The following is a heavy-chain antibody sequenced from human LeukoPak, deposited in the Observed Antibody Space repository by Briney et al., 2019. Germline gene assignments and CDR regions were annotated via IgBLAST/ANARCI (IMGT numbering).Heavy chain of an antibody. D-gene: IGHD6-19*01. Sequence: GGSLRLSCAASGFTFASYAMSWVRQAPGKGLEWVSAISAGGGSTYYADSVKGRFTISRDNSKNTLYLQMNSLRAEDTAVFYCAKPRGEEWLVGLYDAFDIWGQGTMVTVSS. CDR2: ISAGGGST. CDR3: AKPRGEEWLVGLYDAFDI. J-gene: IGHJ3*02. CDR1: GFTFASYA. V-gene: IGHV3-23*01.